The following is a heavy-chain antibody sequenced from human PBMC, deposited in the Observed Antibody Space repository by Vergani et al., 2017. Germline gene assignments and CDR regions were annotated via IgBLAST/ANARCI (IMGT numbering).Heavy chain of an antibody. CDR1: VFSSRGHG. CDR3: AKDLSYSTAWPHFDS. CDR2: ISYDRDRR. V-gene: IGHV3-30*18. J-gene: IGHJ4*02. Sequence: QVHLVESGGGVVQPGRSLTLSCVAPVFSSRGHGMHWVRQAPGKGLEWVAMISYDRDRRDYGDIAKGRFTISRDSSKTVYLQMNSLRVDDTAMYFCAKDLSYSTAWPHFDSRGQGTLVAVSS. D-gene: IGHD4-11*01.